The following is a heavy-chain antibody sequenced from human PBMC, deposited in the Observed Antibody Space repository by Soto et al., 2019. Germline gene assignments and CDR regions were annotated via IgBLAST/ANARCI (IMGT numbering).Heavy chain of an antibody. CDR3: TTELITIFGVVIIQSWFDP. CDR2: IKSKTDGGTT. CDR1: GFTFSNAW. V-gene: IGHV3-15*07. D-gene: IGHD3-3*01. J-gene: IGHJ5*02. Sequence: GGSLRLSCAASGFTFSNAWMNWVRQAPGKGLEWVGRIKSKTDGGTTDYAAPVKGRFTISRDDSKNTLYLQMNSLKTEDTAVYYCTTELITIFGVVIIQSWFDPWGQGTLVTVSS.